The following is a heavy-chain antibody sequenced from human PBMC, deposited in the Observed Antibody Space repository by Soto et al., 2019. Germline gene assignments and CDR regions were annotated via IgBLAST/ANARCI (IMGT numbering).Heavy chain of an antibody. D-gene: IGHD6-13*01. Sequence: ASVKVSCKXSGYTFTSYYMHWVRQAPGQGLEWMGIINPSGGSTSYAQKFQGRVTMTRDTSTSTVYMELSSLRSEDTAAYYCARDQQQLVHYYYYGMDVWGQGTTVTVSS. J-gene: IGHJ6*02. CDR2: INPSGGST. V-gene: IGHV1-46*01. CDR3: ARDQQQLVHYYYYGMDV. CDR1: GYTFTSYY.